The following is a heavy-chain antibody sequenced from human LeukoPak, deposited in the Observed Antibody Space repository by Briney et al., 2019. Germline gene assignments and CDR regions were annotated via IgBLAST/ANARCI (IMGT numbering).Heavy chain of an antibody. D-gene: IGHD5-12*01. J-gene: IGHJ6*02. CDR3: ARGATGYYYYGMDV. CDR2: IIPILGIA. V-gene: IGHV1-69*04. CDR1: GGTFSSYA. Sequence: GASVKVSCKASGGTFSSYAISWVRQAPGQGLEWMGRIIPILGIANYAQKFQGRVTITADKSTSTAYMELSSLRSEDTAVYYCARGATGYYYYGMDVWGQGTTVTVSS.